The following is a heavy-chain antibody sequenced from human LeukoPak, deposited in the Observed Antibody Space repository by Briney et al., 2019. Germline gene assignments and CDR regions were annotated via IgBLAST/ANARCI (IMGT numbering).Heavy chain of an antibody. Sequence: GGSLRLSCSASGFTFSTYAMHWVRQAPGKGLEYVSGISSSGGTTYYADSVKGRFTISSDNSKNTLYLQMNSLRAEDTVVYYCAKGGYKWEEPYFDYWGQGSLVTVSS. D-gene: IGHD1-26*01. CDR2: ISSSGGTT. CDR1: GFTFSTYA. J-gene: IGHJ4*02. CDR3: AKGGYKWEEPYFDY. V-gene: IGHV3-64*04.